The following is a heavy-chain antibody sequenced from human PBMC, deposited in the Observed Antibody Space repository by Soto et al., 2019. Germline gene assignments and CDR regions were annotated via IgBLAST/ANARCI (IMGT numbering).Heavy chain of an antibody. Sequence: SETLSLTCTVSGGSISSYYWSWIRQPPGKGLEWIGYIYYSGSTNYNPSLKSRVTISVDTSKNQFSLKLSSVTAADTAVYYCARAGFSGGIAAADYFDYWGQGTLVTVSS. J-gene: IGHJ4*02. V-gene: IGHV4-59*01. CDR2: IYYSGST. CDR1: GGSISSYY. D-gene: IGHD6-13*01. CDR3: ARAGFSGGIAAADYFDY.